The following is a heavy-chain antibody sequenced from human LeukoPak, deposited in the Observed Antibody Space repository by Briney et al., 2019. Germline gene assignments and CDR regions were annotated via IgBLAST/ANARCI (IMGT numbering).Heavy chain of an antibody. CDR3: ARGAEYYAVWRGYAGYSDY. D-gene: IGHD3-3*01. J-gene: IGHJ4*02. V-gene: IGHV4-38-2*02. Sequence: SETLSLTCTVSGYSISNGYYWGWIRQPPGKGLEWVGSISHRGSTYYNPSLRSRITISLDRSKQKFSLKLTSVTAADTAVYFCARGAEYYAVWRGYAGYSDYWGQGISVTVSS. CDR2: ISHRGST. CDR1: GYSISNGYY.